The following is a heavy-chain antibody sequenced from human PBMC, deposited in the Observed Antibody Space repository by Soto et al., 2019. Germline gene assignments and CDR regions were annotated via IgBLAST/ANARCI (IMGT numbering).Heavy chain of an antibody. Sequence: AGSLGLSFSAAGFISRSYAISWVRQAPGKGLEWVSAISGSGGSTYYADSVKGRFTISRDNSKNTLYLQMNSLRAEDTAVYYCAKDRGSWYRNDAFDIWGQGTMVTVSS. CDR1: GFISRSYA. CDR2: ISGSGGST. D-gene: IGHD6-13*01. V-gene: IGHV3-23*01. CDR3: AKDRGSWYRNDAFDI. J-gene: IGHJ3*02.